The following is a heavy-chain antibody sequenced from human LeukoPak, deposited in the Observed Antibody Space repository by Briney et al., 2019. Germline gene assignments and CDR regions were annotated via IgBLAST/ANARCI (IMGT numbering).Heavy chain of an antibody. CDR1: GYTFTSYG. J-gene: IGHJ6*03. D-gene: IGHD3-22*01. CDR2: ISAYNGNT. Sequence: ASVKVSCKASGYTFTSYGISWVRQAPGQGLEWMGWISAYNGNTNYAQKPQGRVTMTTDTSTSTAYMELRSLGSDDTAVYYCARRYYYDSSGYPLYYYYYMDVWGKGTTVTVSS. CDR3: ARRYYYDSSGYPLYYYYYMDV. V-gene: IGHV1-18*01.